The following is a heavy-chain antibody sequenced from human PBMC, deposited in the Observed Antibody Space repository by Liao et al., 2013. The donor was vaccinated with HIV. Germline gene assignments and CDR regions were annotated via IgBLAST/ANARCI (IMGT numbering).Heavy chain of an antibody. V-gene: IGHV4-39*07. J-gene: IGHJ4*01. Sequence: QLQLQESGPGLVKPSETLSLTCTVSGGSISSSSYYWGWIRQPPGKGLEWIGSIYYSGTTYYNPSLKSRVTISVDTSKNQFSLKLSAVTAADTAVYSCARDRVTLFDFWGRGTLVSVSS. CDR2: IYYSGTT. CDR3: ARDRVTLFDF. CDR1: GGSISSSSYY. D-gene: IGHD2-21*02.